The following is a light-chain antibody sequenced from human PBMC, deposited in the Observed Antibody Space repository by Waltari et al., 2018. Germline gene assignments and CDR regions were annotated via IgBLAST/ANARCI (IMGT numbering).Light chain of an antibody. J-gene: IGLJ2*01. V-gene: IGLV1-44*01. CDR3: ATWDDSLNGRV. Sequence: QSVLTQPPSASGTPGQRVTIPCSVRGSHIRRNNVSWYQQLPGTAPKLLIYSNDQRPLGVPDRFSGSKSGTSASLAIIGLQSEDEADYYCATWDDSLNGRVFGGGTKLTVL. CDR1: GSHIRRNN. CDR2: SND.